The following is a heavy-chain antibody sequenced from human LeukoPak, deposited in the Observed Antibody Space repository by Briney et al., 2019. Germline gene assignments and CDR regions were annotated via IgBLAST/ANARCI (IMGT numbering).Heavy chain of an antibody. CDR2: INHSGST. CDR1: GGSFSGYY. J-gene: IGHJ5*02. V-gene: IGHV4-34*01. D-gene: IGHD5-18*01. Sequence: SETLSLTCAVYGGSFSGYYWSWIRQPPGKGLEWIGEINHSGSTNYNPSLKSRVTISVDTSKNQFSLKLSSVTAADTAVYYCARPTGYSYGSRWFDPWGQGTLVTVSS. CDR3: ARPTGYSYGSRWFDP.